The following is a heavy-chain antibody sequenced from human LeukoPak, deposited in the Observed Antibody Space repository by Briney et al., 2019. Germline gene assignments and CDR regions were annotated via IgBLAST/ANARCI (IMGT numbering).Heavy chain of an antibody. J-gene: IGHJ4*02. D-gene: IGHD3-16*02. CDR3: ARESHYDYVWGSYRIDY. V-gene: IGHV4-39*07. Sequence: SETLSLTCTVSGGSISSSSYYWGWIRQPPGKGLEWIGSIYYSGSTYYNPSLKSRVTISVDTSKNQFSLKLSSVTAADTAVYYCARESHYDYVWGSYRIDYWGQGTLVTVSS. CDR1: GGSISSSSYY. CDR2: IYYSGST.